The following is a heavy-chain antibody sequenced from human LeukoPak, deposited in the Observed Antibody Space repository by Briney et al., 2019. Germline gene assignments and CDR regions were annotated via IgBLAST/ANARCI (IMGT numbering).Heavy chain of an antibody. D-gene: IGHD2/OR15-2a*01. CDR3: ATMEAPILDYRSGLFDY. CDR1: GYTLTELS. J-gene: IGHJ4*02. Sequence: ASVKVSCKVSGYTLTELSLHWVRQAPGKGLEWMGGFDREDGETIYAQKFQGSVTINEHTSTDTAYMELSSWRSEDMAVCYCATMEAPILDYRSGLFDYWGQGTLVTVSS. CDR2: FDREDGET. V-gene: IGHV1-24*01.